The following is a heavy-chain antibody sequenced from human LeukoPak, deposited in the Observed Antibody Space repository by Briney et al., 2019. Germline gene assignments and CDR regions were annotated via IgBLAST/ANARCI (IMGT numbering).Heavy chain of an antibody. D-gene: IGHD2-21*01. CDR1: GGSISTSGYY. CDR3: ARGVVIAPQTFDY. Sequence: SSETLSLTCTVSGGSISTSGYYWGWIRQPPGKGMEWIGNIYYSGSTYYNPSLKSRVTISVDMSKNQFSLKLTSVTAADTAVYYCARGVVIAPQTFDYWGQGTLVTVSS. CDR2: IYYSGST. J-gene: IGHJ4*02. V-gene: IGHV4-39*07.